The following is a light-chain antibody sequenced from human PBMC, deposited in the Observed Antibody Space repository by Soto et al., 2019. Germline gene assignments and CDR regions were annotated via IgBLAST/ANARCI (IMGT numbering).Light chain of an antibody. V-gene: IGKV3-11*01. CDR3: QQRLT. J-gene: IGKJ1*01. Sequence: EIVLTQSPATLSLSPGERATLSCRASQSVSSYLAWYQQKPGQAPRLLIYDASNRATGIPARFSGSGSGTDFTLTISSLEPEDFAVYDCQQRLTFGQGTKV. CDR1: QSVSSY. CDR2: DAS.